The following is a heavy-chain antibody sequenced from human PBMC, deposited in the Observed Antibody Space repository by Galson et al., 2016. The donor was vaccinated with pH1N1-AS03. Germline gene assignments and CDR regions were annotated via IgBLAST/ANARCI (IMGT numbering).Heavy chain of an antibody. CDR2: IIAIFGTA. J-gene: IGHJ6*02. CDR3: ARDLVLRFLESSPYDYNAMDV. Sequence: SVKVSCKASGGTFINYAISWVRQAPGQGLEWMGGIIAIFGTANYAQKFQGRVTITADESTSTAYMKVNSLRSEDTAVYYWARDLVLRFLESSPYDYNAMDVWGQGTTVTVSS. V-gene: IGHV1-69*13. CDR1: GGTFINYA. D-gene: IGHD3-3*01.